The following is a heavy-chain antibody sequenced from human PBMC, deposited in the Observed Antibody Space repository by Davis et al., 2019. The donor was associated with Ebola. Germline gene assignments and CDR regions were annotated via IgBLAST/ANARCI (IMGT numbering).Heavy chain of an antibody. V-gene: IGHV3-48*02. J-gene: IGHJ6*04. CDR3: ATASRDVGNSYYGMDV. CDR1: GLTFSRST. D-gene: IGHD1-26*01. Sequence: GESLKISCAASGLTFSRSTLNWVRQAPGKGLEWVSYISTTRITRYYADSVKGRFTISRDNAKNSRFLQMNSLRDDDTAVYYCATASRDVGNSYYGMDVWGKGTTVTVSS. CDR2: ISTTRITR.